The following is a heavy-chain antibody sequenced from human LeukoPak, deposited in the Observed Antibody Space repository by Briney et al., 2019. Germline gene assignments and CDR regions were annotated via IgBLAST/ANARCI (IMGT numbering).Heavy chain of an antibody. D-gene: IGHD6-6*01. CDR3: ARDFSSSSTVYYYYYMDV. Sequence: SETLSLTCAVYGGSFSGYYWSWIRQPPGKGLEWIGEMNHSGSTNYNPSLKSRVTISVDTSKNQFSLKLSSVTAADTAIYYCARDFSSSSTVYYYYYMDVWGKGTTVTVSS. CDR2: MNHSGST. J-gene: IGHJ6*03. CDR1: GGSFSGYY. V-gene: IGHV4-34*01.